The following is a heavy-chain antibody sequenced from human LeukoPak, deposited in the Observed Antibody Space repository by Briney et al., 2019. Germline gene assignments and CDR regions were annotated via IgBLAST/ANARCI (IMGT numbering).Heavy chain of an antibody. CDR3: ASEYCSGGNCYFDN. J-gene: IGHJ4*02. V-gene: IGHV5-51*01. D-gene: IGHD2-15*01. Sequence: GESLKISCKGSEYSFATYWIGWVRQMPGQGLEWMGIIFPGDSDTRYSPSFQGQVTIPADKSISTAYLQWSSLKASDTAIYYCASEYCSGGNCYFDNWGQGTLVTVSS. CDR2: IFPGDSDT. CDR1: EYSFATYW.